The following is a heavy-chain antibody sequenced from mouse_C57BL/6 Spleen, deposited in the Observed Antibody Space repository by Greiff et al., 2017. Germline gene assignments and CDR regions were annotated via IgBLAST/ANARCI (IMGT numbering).Heavy chain of an antibody. CDR2: IHPNSGST. CDR3: ARFGIYDGYYWYFDV. J-gene: IGHJ1*03. CDR1: GYTFTSYW. Sequence: QVQLQQSGAELVKPGASVKLSCKASGYTFTSYWMHWVKQRPGQGLEWIGMIHPNSGSTNYNEKFKSKATLTVDKSSSTAYMQLSSLTSEDSAVYYCARFGIYDGYYWYFDVWGTGTTVTVSS. V-gene: IGHV1-64*01. D-gene: IGHD2-3*01.